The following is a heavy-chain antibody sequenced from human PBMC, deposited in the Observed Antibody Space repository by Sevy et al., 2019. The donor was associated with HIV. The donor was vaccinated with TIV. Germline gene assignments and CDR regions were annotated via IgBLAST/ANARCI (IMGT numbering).Heavy chain of an antibody. CDR2: ISSSGSTI. Sequence: GGSLRLSCAASGFTFSSYEMNWVGQAPGKGLEWVSYISSSGSTIYYADSVKGRFTISRDNAKNSLYLQMNSLRAEDTAVYYCARGGSGWYGPLWYWGQGTLVTVSS. V-gene: IGHV3-48*03. J-gene: IGHJ4*02. CDR3: ARGGSGWYGPLWY. CDR1: GFTFSSYE. D-gene: IGHD6-19*01.